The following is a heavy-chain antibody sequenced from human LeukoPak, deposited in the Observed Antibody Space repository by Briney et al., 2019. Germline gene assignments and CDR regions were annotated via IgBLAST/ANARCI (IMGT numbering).Heavy chain of an antibody. CDR3: PSDTAMVTGIPIPFDY. J-gene: IGHJ4*02. CDR2: ISGSGGST. D-gene: IGHD5-18*01. V-gene: IGHV3-23*01. CDR1: GFTFSSYA. Sequence: GGSLRLSCAASGFTFSSYAMSWVRQAPGKGLEWVSAISGSGGSTYYADSVKGRFTISRDNSKNTLYLQMNSLRAEDTAVYYCPSDTAMVTGIPIPFDYWGQGTLVTVSS.